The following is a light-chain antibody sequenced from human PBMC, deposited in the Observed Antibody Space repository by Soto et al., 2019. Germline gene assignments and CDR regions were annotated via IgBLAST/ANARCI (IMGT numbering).Light chain of an antibody. CDR3: AAWDDSVDGMV. CDR2: NNN. Sequence: QSVLTQPPSASGTPGQRVTISCSGSSSNIGTNSVNWYQQLPGTAPKLLIYNNNQRPSGVPDRFSGSKSVTSASLAISGLQSEDEAEYYCAAWDDSVDGMVFGGGTKVTVL. V-gene: IGLV1-44*01. J-gene: IGLJ3*02. CDR1: SSNIGTNS.